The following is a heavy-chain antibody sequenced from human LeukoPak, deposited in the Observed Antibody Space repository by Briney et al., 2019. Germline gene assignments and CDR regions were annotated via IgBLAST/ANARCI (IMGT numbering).Heavy chain of an antibody. CDR3: ARPNSFLYIGGLYYFDS. V-gene: IGHV4-39*01. Sequence: SETLSLTCTVSGGSISSSSYYWGWIRQPLGKGLEWIGSIYYSGSTYYNPSLKSRVTISVDTSKNQFSLKLSSVTATDTAVYFCARPNSFLYIGGLYYFDSWGQGTLVIVSS. D-gene: IGHD3/OR15-3a*01. CDR1: GGSISSSSYY. CDR2: IYYSGST. J-gene: IGHJ4*02.